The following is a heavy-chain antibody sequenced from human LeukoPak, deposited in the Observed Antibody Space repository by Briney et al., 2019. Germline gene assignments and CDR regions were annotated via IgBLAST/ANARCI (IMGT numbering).Heavy chain of an antibody. CDR3: ASSLVGARGNHFDY. J-gene: IGHJ4*02. CDR2: IYYSGST. V-gene: IGHV4-39*01. D-gene: IGHD1-26*01. Sequence: PSETLSLTCTVSGGSISSSSYYWGWIRQLPGKGLEWIGSIYYSGSTYYNPSLKSRVTISVDMSKNQFSLDLSSVTAADTAVYYCASSLVGARGNHFDYWGQGTLVTVSS. CDR1: GGSISSSSYY.